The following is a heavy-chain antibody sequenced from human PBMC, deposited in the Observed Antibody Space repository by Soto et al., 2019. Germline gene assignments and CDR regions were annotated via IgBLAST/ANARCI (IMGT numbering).Heavy chain of an antibody. D-gene: IGHD5-18*01. Sequence: GGSLRLSCAASGFTFSSYSMNWVRQAPGKGLEWVSSISSSSSYIYYADSVKGRFTISRDNAKNSLYLQMNSLRAEDTAVYYCAGHVDTAMAGGFDYWGQGTLVTVSS. CDR2: ISSSSSYI. J-gene: IGHJ4*02. CDR1: GFTFSSYS. V-gene: IGHV3-21*01. CDR3: AGHVDTAMAGGFDY.